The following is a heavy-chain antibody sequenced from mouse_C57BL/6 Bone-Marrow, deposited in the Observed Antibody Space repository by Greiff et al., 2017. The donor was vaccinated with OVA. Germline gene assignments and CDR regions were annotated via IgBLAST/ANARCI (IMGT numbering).Heavy chain of an antibody. V-gene: IGHV5-15*01. CDR2: ISNLAYSI. J-gene: IGHJ1*03. D-gene: IGHD1-1*01. Sequence: VQLKESGGGLVQPGGSLKLSCAASGFTFSDYGMAWVRQAPRKGPEWVAFISNLAYSIYYADTVTGRFTISRENAKNTLYLEMSSLRSEDTAMYYCARQDYYGSWYFDVWGTGTTVTVSS. CDR3: ARQDYYGSWYFDV. CDR1: GFTFSDYG.